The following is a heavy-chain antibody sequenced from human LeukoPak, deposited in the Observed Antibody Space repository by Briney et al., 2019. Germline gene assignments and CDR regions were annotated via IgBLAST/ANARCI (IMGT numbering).Heavy chain of an antibody. J-gene: IGHJ2*01. V-gene: IGHV4-34*01. CDR2: ITHSVRT. CDR1: GGSFSGYY. Sequence: SETLSLTCAVYGGSFSGYYWTWIRQPPGEGLEWIGEITHSVRTNYNPSLKSRVTISVDTSTNQFSLRLSSVTAADTAVYYCARGRDCGGASGGSCYSWYFDLWGRGTLVTVAS. CDR3: ARGRDCGGASGGSCYSWYFDL. D-gene: IGHD2-15*01.